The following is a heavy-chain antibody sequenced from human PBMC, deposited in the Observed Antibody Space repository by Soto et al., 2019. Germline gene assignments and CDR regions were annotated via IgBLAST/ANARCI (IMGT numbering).Heavy chain of an antibody. J-gene: IGHJ6*02. CDR2: IIPIFGTA. D-gene: IGHD2-15*01. CDR1: GGTFSSYA. Sequence: ASVKVSCKASGGTFSSYAISWVRQAPGQGLEWMGGIIPIFGTANHAQKFQGRVTITADKSTSTAYMELSSLRSEDTAVYYCARESTVVMRPLGYYGMDVWGQGTTVTVSS. V-gene: IGHV1-69*06. CDR3: ARESTVVMRPLGYYGMDV.